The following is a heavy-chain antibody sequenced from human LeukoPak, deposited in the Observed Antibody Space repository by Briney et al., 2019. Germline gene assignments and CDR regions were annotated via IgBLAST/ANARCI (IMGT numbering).Heavy chain of an antibody. D-gene: IGHD6-19*01. J-gene: IGHJ4*02. CDR2: ISSSSSYI. V-gene: IGHV3-21*01. Sequence: GGSLRLSCAASGFTFSSYSMNWVRQAPGKGLEWVSSISSSSSYIYYADSVKGRFTISRDNAKNSLYLQMNSLRAEDTAVYYCARDRAVAGRIDYWGQGTLVTVSS. CDR3: ARDRAVAGRIDY. CDR1: GFTFSSYS.